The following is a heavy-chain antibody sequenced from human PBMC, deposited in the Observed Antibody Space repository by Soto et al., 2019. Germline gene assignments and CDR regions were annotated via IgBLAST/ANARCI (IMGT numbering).Heavy chain of an antibody. CDR3: ARVRGPSAGAQLIYFDY. J-gene: IGHJ4*02. D-gene: IGHD2-8*01. CDR1: RFADRDYY. CDR2: ISSSGSTI. Sequence: AGWCHRVTCASSRFADRDYYMSRIRQAPGKGLEWVSYISSSGSTIYYADSVKGRFTISRDNSKNTLYLQMNSLRVEDTAVYYCARVRGPSAGAQLIYFDYWGQGTLVTVSS. V-gene: IGHV3-11*04.